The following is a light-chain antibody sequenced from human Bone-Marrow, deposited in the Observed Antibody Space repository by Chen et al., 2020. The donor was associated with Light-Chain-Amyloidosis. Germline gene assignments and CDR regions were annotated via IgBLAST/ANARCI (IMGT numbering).Light chain of an antibody. CDR1: SSDVGSYNV. Sequence: QSALPQPASVSGSPGQSITISCTGTSSDVGSYNVVSWYQQHPGKAPKLMISEVSKRPSGVSNRFSGSKSGNTASLTISGLQAEDEADYYCCSYAGGRANWVFGGGTKVTVL. V-gene: IGLV2-23*02. J-gene: IGLJ3*02. CDR3: CSYAGGRANWV. CDR2: EVS.